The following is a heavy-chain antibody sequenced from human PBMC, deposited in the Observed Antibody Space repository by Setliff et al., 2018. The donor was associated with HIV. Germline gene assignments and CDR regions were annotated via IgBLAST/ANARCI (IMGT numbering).Heavy chain of an antibody. V-gene: IGHV3-7*05. CDR1: GFTFSSYW. CDR3: ARDTGQLVYYFDS. D-gene: IGHD6-6*01. CDR2: IKQDGSEK. J-gene: IGHJ4*02. Sequence: GGSLRLSCAASGFTFSSYWMSWVRQAPGKGLEWVANIKQDGSEKYYVDSVKGRFTISRDNAKNSLYLQMNSLRAEDTAGYYCARDTGQLVYYFDSWGQGTLVTVSS.